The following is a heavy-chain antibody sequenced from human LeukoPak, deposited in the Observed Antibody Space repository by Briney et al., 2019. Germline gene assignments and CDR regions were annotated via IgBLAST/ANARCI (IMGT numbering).Heavy chain of an antibody. CDR2: IIPIFGTA. CDR3: ARLNCSSTSCQARELGYYYYGMDV. D-gene: IGHD2-2*01. CDR1: LGTLTSYT. V-gene: IGHV1-69*13. J-gene: IGHJ6*04. Sequence: SVKVSCKASLGTLTSYTISSVRHAPGQGLEWMGGIIPIFGTANYAQKFQGRVTITADESTSTAYMELGSLRSEDTAVYYCARLNCSSTSCQARELGYYYYGMDVWGKGTTVTVP.